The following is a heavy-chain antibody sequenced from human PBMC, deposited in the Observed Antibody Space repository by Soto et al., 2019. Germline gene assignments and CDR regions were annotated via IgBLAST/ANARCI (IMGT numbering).Heavy chain of an antibody. D-gene: IGHD2-8*02. V-gene: IGHV5-51*01. CDR3: ATRQGTGNDYSYNYCMDV. CDR2: IYPGESDI. J-gene: IGHJ6*02. Sequence: PGEPLKISCKASGYSFATYWIGWVRQRPGKGLEWMGIIYPGESDIRYSPSFEGQVTISADKSISTAYLQWGSLKASDTAMYYCATRQGTGNDYSYNYCMDVCGQGTSVTVSS. CDR1: GYSFATYW.